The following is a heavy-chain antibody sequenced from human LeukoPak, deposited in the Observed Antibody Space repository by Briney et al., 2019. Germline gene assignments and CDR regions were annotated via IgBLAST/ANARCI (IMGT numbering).Heavy chain of an antibody. Sequence: APVKVSCKVSGYTLTELSMHWVRQAPGKGLEWMGGFDPEDGETIYAQKFQGRVTMTEDTSTDTAYMELSSLRSEDTAVYYCATAELAVAGTAGSPEFDYWGQGTLVTVSS. CDR2: FDPEDGET. J-gene: IGHJ4*02. V-gene: IGHV1-24*01. D-gene: IGHD6-19*01. CDR3: ATAELAVAGTAGSPEFDY. CDR1: GYTLTELS.